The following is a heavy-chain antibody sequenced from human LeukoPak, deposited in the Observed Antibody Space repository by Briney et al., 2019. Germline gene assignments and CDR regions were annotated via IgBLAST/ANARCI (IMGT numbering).Heavy chain of an antibody. D-gene: IGHD5-18*01. CDR2: INHSGST. CDR3: ARHSRSTTPNPVGYSYGYGPYFVY. V-gene: IGHV4-34*01. J-gene: IGHJ4*02. CDR1: GGSFSGYY. Sequence: SETLSLTCAVYGGSFSGYYWSWIRQPPGKGLEWIGEINHSGSTNYNPSLKSRVTISVDTSKNQFSLKLSSVTAADTAVYYCARHSRSTTPNPVGYSYGYGPYFVYWGQGTLVTVSS.